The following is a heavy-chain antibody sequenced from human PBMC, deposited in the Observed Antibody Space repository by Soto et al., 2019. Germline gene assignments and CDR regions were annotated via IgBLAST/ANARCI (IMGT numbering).Heavy chain of an antibody. Sequence: EVQLLESGGDLVHPGGSLRLSCAASGLNFNDYAMTWVRQAPGKGLEWVSSVSTRGDITYYSESVKGRFTISRDNSKNTLFLHMNSLRAEDTALYYCARGDRGGSGSPASYYYSGLDVWGQGTTVTVSS. V-gene: IGHV3-23*01. J-gene: IGHJ6*02. D-gene: IGHD3-10*01. CDR2: VSTRGDIT. CDR3: ARGDRGGSGSPASYYYSGLDV. CDR1: GLNFNDYA.